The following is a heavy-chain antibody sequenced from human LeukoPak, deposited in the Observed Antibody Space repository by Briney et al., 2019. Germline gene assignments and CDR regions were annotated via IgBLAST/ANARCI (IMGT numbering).Heavy chain of an antibody. Sequence: GGSLRLSCAASGFTFSSFSMNWVRQAPGEGLEWVSNIRSDSSTTWYADSVKGRFTASRDNAKNSLYLQLTSLTVEDTAVYYCVRDLNYVFDYWGQGTLVTVSS. V-gene: IGHV3-48*01. CDR2: IRSDSSTT. D-gene: IGHD4-11*01. J-gene: IGHJ4*02. CDR1: GFTFSSFS. CDR3: VRDLNYVFDY.